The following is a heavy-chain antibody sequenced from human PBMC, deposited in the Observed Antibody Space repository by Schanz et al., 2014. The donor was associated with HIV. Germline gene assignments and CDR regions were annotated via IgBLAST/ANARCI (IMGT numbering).Heavy chain of an antibody. CDR1: GFTFSNYN. D-gene: IGHD2-8*01. CDR2: ISSSSSYI. CDR3: ARGANVLMTRDAFDI. Sequence: EVQLLESGGGLKHPGGSLRLSCAASGFTFSNYNMNWVRQAPGKGLEWVSSISSSSSYIYYADSVKGRFAISRDNAKNSLYLQMNSLRDEDTAVYYCARGANVLMTRDAFDIWGQGTMVTVSS. V-gene: IGHV3-21*01. J-gene: IGHJ3*02.